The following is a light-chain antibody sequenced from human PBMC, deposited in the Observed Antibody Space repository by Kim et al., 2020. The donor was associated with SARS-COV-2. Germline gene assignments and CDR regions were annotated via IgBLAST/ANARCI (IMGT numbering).Light chain of an antibody. V-gene: IGKV4-1*01. J-gene: IGKJ1*01. Sequence: ATINCKTSQIILSRANNKSYVGWYQQKREQPTKLGISWASSRETGVPDRFNGKESGTDFTLTVANLQAEDVGVFYCQQYYRITRNFGKGTKVDIK. CDR2: WAS. CDR1: QIILSRANNKSY. CDR3: QQYYRITRN.